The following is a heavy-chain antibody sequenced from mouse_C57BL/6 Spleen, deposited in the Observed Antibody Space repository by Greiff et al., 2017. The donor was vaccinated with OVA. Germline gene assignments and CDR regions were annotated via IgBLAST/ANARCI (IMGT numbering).Heavy chain of an antibody. Sequence: VQLQQSGPELVKPGASVKISCKASGYTFTDYYINWVKQRPGQGLEWIGWNYPGSGNTKYNEKFKGKATLTVDTSSSTAYMQLSSLTSEDSAVYFCARSVRNYGSSSFAYWGQGTLVTVSA. CDR1: GYTFTDYY. CDR3: ARSVRNYGSSSFAY. CDR2: NYPGSGNT. V-gene: IGHV1-84*01. J-gene: IGHJ3*01. D-gene: IGHD1-1*01.